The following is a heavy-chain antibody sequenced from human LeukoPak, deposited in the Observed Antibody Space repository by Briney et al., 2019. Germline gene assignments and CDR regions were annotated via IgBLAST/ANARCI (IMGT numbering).Heavy chain of an antibody. CDR2: MNPNSGNT. CDR3: ARGLRGIFDY. J-gene: IGHJ4*02. CDR1: GYTFTSYG. V-gene: IGHV1-8*03. Sequence: GALVKVSCKASGYTFTSYGINWVRQATGQGLEWMGWMNPNSGNTGYAQKFQGRVTITRNTSISTAKMELSRLRSEYTPVYHCARGLRGIFDYWGQGTLVTVSS. D-gene: IGHD4-17*01.